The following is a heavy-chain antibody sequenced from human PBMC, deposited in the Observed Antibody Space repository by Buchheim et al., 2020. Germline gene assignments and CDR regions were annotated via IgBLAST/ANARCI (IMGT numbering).Heavy chain of an antibody. CDR2: VYDGGTT. J-gene: IGHJ4*02. CDR3: ARGVY. D-gene: IGHD2-8*01. CDR1: GDSISGSRFY. Sequence: QVQLQESGPGLVKPSETLSLTCTVSGDSISGSRFYWDWIRQPPGKGLEWIGTVYDGGTTYYNPSFKSRVTISVATSKNLFSLKLNSVTAADTAVYYCARGVYWGQGTL. V-gene: IGHV4-39*01.